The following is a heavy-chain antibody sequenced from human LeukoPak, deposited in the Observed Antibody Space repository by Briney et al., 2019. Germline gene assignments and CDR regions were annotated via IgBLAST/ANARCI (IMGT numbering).Heavy chain of an antibody. J-gene: IGHJ6*03. CDR3: ARKRRNSPMDV. Sequence: LGESLKISCKGSGYSFTSYWVGWVRQMPGKGLEWMGIIYPDDSETGYNPSFQGQVTMSADKSISTAYLQWSSLKASDNAMYYCARKRRNSPMDVWGKGTTVTVSS. CDR1: GYSFTSYW. D-gene: IGHD4-23*01. V-gene: IGHV5-51*01. CDR2: IYPDDSET.